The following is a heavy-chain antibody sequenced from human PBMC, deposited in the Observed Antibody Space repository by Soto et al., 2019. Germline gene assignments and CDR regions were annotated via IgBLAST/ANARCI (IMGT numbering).Heavy chain of an antibody. CDR2: ISSSSSTK. CDR3: ARDIDG. V-gene: IGHV3-48*01. CDR1: GFTFSSYS. D-gene: IGHD2-15*01. J-gene: IGHJ4*02. Sequence: EVQVVESGGGLVQPGGSLRLSCAASGFTFSSYSMNWVRQAPGKGLGWVSYISSSSSTKFYADSVKGRFTISRDNARNSLYLQMTSLRAGGTAVYYCARDIDGGGQGTLVTVSS.